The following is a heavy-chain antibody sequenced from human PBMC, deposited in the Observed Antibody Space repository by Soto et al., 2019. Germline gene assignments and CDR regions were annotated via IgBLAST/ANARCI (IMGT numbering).Heavy chain of an antibody. J-gene: IGHJ6*02. CDR2: ISAYSGNT. D-gene: IGHD3-16*01. CDR3: ARVVQEVTWGLYYYYGMDV. Sequence: GASVKVSCKASGYTFTSYGISWVRQAPGQGLEWMGWISAYSGNTNYAQKLQGRVTMTTDTSTSTAYMELRSLRSDDTAVYYCARVVQEVTWGLYYYYGMDVWGQGTTVTVSS. CDR1: GYTFTSYG. V-gene: IGHV1-18*04.